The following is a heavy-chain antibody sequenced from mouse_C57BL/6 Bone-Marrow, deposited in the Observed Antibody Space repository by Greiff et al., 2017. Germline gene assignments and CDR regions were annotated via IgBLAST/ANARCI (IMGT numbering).Heavy chain of an antibody. D-gene: IGHD2-2*01. J-gene: IGHJ2*01. Sequence: QVQLQQSGAELVRPGASVTLSCKASGYTFTDYEMHWVKQTPVHGLEWIGAIDPETGGTAYNQKFKGKAILTADKSSSTAYMELRSLTSEDSAVYYCTLIYYGYDEGGDYWGQGTTLTVSS. V-gene: IGHV1-15*01. CDR3: TLIYYGYDEGGDY. CDR1: GYTFTDYE. CDR2: IDPETGGT.